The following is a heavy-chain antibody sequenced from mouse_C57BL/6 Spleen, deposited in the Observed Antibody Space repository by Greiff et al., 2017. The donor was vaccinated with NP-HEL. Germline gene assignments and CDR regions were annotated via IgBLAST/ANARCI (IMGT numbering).Heavy chain of an antibody. D-gene: IGHD2-4*01. CDR3: GGGDYDGGAWFAY. CDR2: IHPNSGST. Sequence: QVQLQQPGAELVKPGASVKLSCKASGYTFTSYWMHWVKQRPGQGLEWIGMIHPNSGSTNYNEKFKSTATLTVDKSSSTAYMQLSSLTSEDAAVYCCGGGDYDGGAWFAYWGQGTLVTVSA. V-gene: IGHV1-64*01. J-gene: IGHJ3*01. CDR1: GYTFTSYW.